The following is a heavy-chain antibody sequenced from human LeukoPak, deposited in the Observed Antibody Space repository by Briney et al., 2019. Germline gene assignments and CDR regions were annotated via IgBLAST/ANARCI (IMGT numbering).Heavy chain of an antibody. CDR2: ISGSGGST. J-gene: IGHJ4*02. Sequence: GGFLRLSCAASGFTFSSYAMSWVRQAPGKGLEWVSAISGSGGSTYYADSVKGRFTISRDNSKNTLYLQMNSLRAEDTAVYYCAKSRFLEWLSPYYFDYWGQGTLVTVSS. D-gene: IGHD3-3*01. CDR1: GFTFSSYA. V-gene: IGHV3-23*01. CDR3: AKSRFLEWLSPYYFDY.